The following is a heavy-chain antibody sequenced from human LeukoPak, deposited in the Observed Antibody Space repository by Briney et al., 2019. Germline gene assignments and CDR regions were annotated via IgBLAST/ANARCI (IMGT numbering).Heavy chain of an antibody. CDR2: MSYDGSNK. D-gene: IGHD3-22*01. CDR3: ARDVGYDSSGCDY. V-gene: IGHV3-30-3*01. Sequence: PGGALRLSCAASGFTFGSYAMRWVRQAPDEGLGGVAVMSYDGSNKYYADSVKGRFTISRDNSKNTLYLQMNSLRAADTAVYYCARDVGYDSSGCDYWGQGTLITVSS. J-gene: IGHJ4*02. CDR1: GFTFGSYA.